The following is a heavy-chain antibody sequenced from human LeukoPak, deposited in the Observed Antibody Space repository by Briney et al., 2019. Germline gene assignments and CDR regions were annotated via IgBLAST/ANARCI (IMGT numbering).Heavy chain of an antibody. J-gene: IGHJ3*02. D-gene: IGHD4-17*01. CDR2: IYSGGST. CDR1: GFTVSSNY. V-gene: IGHV3-66*01. CDR3: ARDAATVTTRGVGDAFDI. Sequence: GGSLRLSCAASGFTVSSNYMSWARQAPGKGLEWVSVIYSGGSTYYADSVKGRFTISRDNSKNTLYLQMNSLRAEDTAVYYCARDAATVTTRGVGDAFDIWGQGTMVTVSS.